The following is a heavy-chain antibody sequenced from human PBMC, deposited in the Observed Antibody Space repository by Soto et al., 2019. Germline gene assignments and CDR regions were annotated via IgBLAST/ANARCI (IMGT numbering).Heavy chain of an antibody. V-gene: IGHV3-9*01. D-gene: IGHD6-13*01. CDR3: VKDESINWYSGHFRH. CDR1: GLTFDDYA. Sequence: EVHLVESGGGLVQPGRCLRLSCAASGLTFDDYAMHWVRKVPGKGLEWVSGINWNSGSIGYGDSVKGRFAISRDNAKNSLHLQMNRLSADDTAFYYCVKDESINWYSGHFRHWGQGTLVTVSS. J-gene: IGHJ1*01. CDR2: INWNSGSI.